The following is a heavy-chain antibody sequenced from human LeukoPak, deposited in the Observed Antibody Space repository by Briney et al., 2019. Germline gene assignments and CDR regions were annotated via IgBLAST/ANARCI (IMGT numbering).Heavy chain of an antibody. V-gene: IGHV3-48*01. CDR1: GFTFSSYS. CDR2: ISSSSSTI. Sequence: PGGSLRLSCAASGFTFSSYSMNWVRQAPGKGLEGVSYISSSSSTIYYADSVKGRFTISRDNAKNSLYLQMNSLRADDTAVYYCARGLTDYYDTSGIFDSWGQGTLVTVSS. D-gene: IGHD3-22*01. J-gene: IGHJ4*02. CDR3: ARGLTDYYDTSGIFDS.